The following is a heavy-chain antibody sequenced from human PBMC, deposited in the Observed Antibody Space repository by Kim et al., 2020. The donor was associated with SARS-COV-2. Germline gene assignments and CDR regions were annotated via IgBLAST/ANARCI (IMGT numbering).Heavy chain of an antibody. D-gene: IGHD4-17*01. CDR3: AKFGPTTGTLSHNWFDP. Sequence: GESLKISCKGSGYSFTSYWIGWVRQIPGKGLSFIFLISPVSSDTRSSPSFQGQVTISVDQSIITAYLQWSSLKASDTAMYYCAKFGPTTGTLSHNWFDPWGKGTLVTVSS. V-gene: IGHV5-51*01. CDR1: GYSFTSYW. CDR2: ISPVSSDT. J-gene: IGHJ5*02.